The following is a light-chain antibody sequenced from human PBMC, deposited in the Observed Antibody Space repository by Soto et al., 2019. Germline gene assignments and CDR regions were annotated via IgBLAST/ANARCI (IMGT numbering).Light chain of an antibody. CDR1: QSVSNYY. Sequence: EIVVTQSPGTLSLYTGERAILACRASQSVSNYYLAWYQQKPCQAPRLLIYGASNRDTGIPDRFSDSGSGTQVTLTISSLRPDACATYYCQQYNDYTASTFGQGTKVEIK. J-gene: IGKJ1*01. V-gene: IGKV3-20*01. CDR3: QQYNDYTAST. CDR2: GAS.